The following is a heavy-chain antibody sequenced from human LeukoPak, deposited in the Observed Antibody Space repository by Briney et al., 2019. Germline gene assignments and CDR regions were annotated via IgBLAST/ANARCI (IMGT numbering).Heavy chain of an antibody. Sequence: PGGSLRLSCAASGFTFSSYWMSWVRQAPGKGLEWVANIKQDGSEEYYVDSVKGRFTISRDNAKNSLYLQMNSLRAEDTAVYYCALAGTNYYYYMDVWGKGTTVTVSS. CDR2: IKQDGSEE. CDR3: ALAGTNYYYYMDV. V-gene: IGHV3-7*01. J-gene: IGHJ6*03. CDR1: GFTFSSYW. D-gene: IGHD6-19*01.